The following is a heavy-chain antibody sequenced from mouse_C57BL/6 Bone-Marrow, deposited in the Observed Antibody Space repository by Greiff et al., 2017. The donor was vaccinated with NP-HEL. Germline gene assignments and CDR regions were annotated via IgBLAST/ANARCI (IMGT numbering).Heavy chain of an antibody. CDR3: VRQWGNPYYFYY. D-gene: IGHD2-1*01. CDR1: GFSFNTYA. Sequence: EVQLVESGGGLVQPKGSLKLSCAASGFSFNTYAMNWVRQAPGKGLEWVARIRSKSNNYATYYADSVKDRFTISRDDSESMLYLQMNNLKTEDTAMYYCVRQWGNPYYFYYWGQGTTLTVSS. CDR2: IRSKSNNYAT. V-gene: IGHV10-1*01. J-gene: IGHJ2*01.